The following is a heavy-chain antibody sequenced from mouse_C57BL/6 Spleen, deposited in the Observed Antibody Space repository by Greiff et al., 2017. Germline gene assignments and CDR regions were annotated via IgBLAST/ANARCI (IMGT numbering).Heavy chain of an antibody. CDR1: GFNFSSYG. J-gene: IGHJ2*01. CDR3: ARQGGAWNYFDY. D-gene: IGHD6-1*01. CDR2: ISSGGSYT. Sequence: EVKLVESGGDLVKPGGSLKLSCAASGFNFSSYGMSWVRQTPDKRLEWVATISSGGSYTYYAASVKGRFTISRDNAKNNLYLQMSRLKSEDTARYYCARQGGAWNYFDYWGQGTTLTVSS. V-gene: IGHV5-6*01.